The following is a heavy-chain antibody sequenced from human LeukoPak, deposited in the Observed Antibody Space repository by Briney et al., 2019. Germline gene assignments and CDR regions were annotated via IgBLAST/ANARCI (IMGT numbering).Heavy chain of an antibody. CDR2: ISGSGGST. CDR3: AKAGDYGGNLHFDY. Sequence: PGGSLRLSCAASGFTFSSYAMSWVRQAPGKGLEWVSAISGSGGSTYYADSVKGRFTISRDNSKNTLYLQMNSLRAEDTAVHYCAKAGDYGGNLHFDYWGQGTLVTVSS. D-gene: IGHD4-23*01. CDR1: GFTFSSYA. V-gene: IGHV3-23*01. J-gene: IGHJ4*02.